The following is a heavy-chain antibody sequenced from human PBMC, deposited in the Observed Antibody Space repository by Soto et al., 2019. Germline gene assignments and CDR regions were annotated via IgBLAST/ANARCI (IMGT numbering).Heavy chain of an antibody. D-gene: IGHD1-7*01. CDR2: ISYDGSNK. CDR3: AKDRRTGTIFDY. V-gene: IGHV3-30*18. Sequence: QVQLVESGGGVVQPGRYLRLSCAASGFTFSSYGMHWVRQAPGKGLEWVAVISYDGSNKYYADSVKGRFTISRDNSKNTLYLQMNSLRAEDTAVYYCAKDRRTGTIFDYWGQGTLVTVSS. CDR1: GFTFSSYG. J-gene: IGHJ4*02.